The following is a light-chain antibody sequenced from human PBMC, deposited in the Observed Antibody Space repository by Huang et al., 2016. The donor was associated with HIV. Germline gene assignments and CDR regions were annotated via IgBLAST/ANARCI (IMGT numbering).Light chain of an antibody. CDR3: QQYFTTPWT. V-gene: IGKV4-1*01. CDR2: WAS. CDR1: QGVLYTSNNKNY. J-gene: IGKJ1*01. Sequence: DIVLTQSPDSLAVSLGERATINCKSSQGVLYTSNNKNYLAWYQQKPGQPPKLRFYWASTRESGVPDRFSGSGSGTDFTLTIASLQAEDVAVYSCQQYFTTPWTFGQGTKVEIK.